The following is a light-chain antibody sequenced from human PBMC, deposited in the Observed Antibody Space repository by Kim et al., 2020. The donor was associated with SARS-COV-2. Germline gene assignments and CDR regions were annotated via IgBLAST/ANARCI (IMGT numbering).Light chain of an antibody. CDR2: GKN. J-gene: IGLJ2*01. Sequence: SSELPQDPAVSVALGQTVRITCQGDSLRSYYAGWYQQKPGQAPVLVIYGKNNRPSGIPDRFSGSISGNTASLTITGAQAEDDADYYCNSRDSSGYHVVFG. CDR1: SLRSYY. V-gene: IGLV3-19*01. CDR3: NSRDSSGYHVV.